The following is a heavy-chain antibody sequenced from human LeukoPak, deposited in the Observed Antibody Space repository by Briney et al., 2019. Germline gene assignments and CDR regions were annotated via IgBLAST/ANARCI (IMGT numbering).Heavy chain of an antibody. D-gene: IGHD3-9*01. CDR1: EFTFSSYN. CDR2: ISSSSDYT. J-gene: IGHJ4*02. CDR3: ARGQYDILTGLPLPDS. V-gene: IGHV3-21*01. Sequence: GGSLRLSCAASEFTFSSYNMNWVRQAPGKGLEWVSSISSSSDYTYYADSVKGRFTISRDNAKNSLYLQMNSLRAEDTAVFYCARGQYDILTGLPLPDSWGQGTLVTVSS.